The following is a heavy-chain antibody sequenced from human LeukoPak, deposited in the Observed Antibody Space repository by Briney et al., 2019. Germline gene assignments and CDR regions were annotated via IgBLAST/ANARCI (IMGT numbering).Heavy chain of an antibody. CDR3: ASVGELAYFDY. CDR1: GGSISSSSYY. J-gene: IGHJ4*02. V-gene: IGHV4-39*07. D-gene: IGHD1-26*01. Sequence: PSETLSLTCTVSGGSISSSSYYWGWIRQPPGKGLEWIGSIYYSGSTYYNPSLKSRVTISVDTSKNQFSLKLSSVTAADTAVYYCASVGELAYFDYWGQGTLVTVSS. CDR2: IYYSGST.